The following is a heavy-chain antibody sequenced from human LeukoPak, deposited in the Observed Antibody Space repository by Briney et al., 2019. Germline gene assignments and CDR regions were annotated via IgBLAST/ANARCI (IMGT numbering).Heavy chain of an antibody. CDR3: ARGRNGDQPFDY. CDR1: GGSFSGYY. J-gene: IGHJ4*02. V-gene: IGHV4-34*01. Sequence: PSETLSLTCAVYGGSFSGYYWSWIRQPPGKGLGWIGEINHSGSTNYNPSLKSRVTISVDTSKNQFSLKLSSVTAADTAVYYCARGRNGDQPFDYWGQGTLVTVSS. D-gene: IGHD4-17*01. CDR2: INHSGST.